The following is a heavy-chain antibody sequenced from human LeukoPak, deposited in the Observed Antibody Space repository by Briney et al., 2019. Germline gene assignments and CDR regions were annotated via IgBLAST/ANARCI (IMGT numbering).Heavy chain of an antibody. J-gene: IGHJ5*02. CDR3: ARDPRGGFDP. V-gene: IGHV1-46*01. Sequence: ASVKVSCKASGYTFTSYYMHWVRQAPGQGLEWMGIINPSGGSTSYAQKFQGRVTMTTDTSTSTAYMELRSLRSDDTAVYYCARDPRGGFDPWGQGTLVTVSS. CDR2: INPSGGST. CDR1: GYTFTSYY.